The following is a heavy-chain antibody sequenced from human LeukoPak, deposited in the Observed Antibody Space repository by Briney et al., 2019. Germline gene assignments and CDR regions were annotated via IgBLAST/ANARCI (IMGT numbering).Heavy chain of an antibody. Sequence: PSETLSLTCTVSGGSISSYYWSWIRQPPGKGLEWIGYIYYSGSTNYNPSLKSRVTISVDTSKNQFSLKLSSVTAADTAVYYCARDLRGYCSGGSCYTDYYYYYYMDVWGKGTTVTVSS. CDR2: IYYSGST. CDR3: ARDLRGYCSGGSCYTDYYYYYYMDV. V-gene: IGHV4-59*01. J-gene: IGHJ6*03. CDR1: GGSISSYY. D-gene: IGHD2-15*01.